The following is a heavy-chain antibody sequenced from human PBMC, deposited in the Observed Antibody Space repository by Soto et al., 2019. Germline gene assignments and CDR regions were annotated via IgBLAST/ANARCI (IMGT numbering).Heavy chain of an antibody. D-gene: IGHD3-22*01. CDR1: GGSISSGGYY. Sequence: SETLSLTCTVSGGSISSGGYYWSWIRQHPGKGLEWIGYIYYSGSTYYNPSLKSRVTISVDTSKNQFSLKLSSVTAADTAVYYCARAGHYYDSSGYYSFDYWGQGTLVTV. CDR2: IYYSGST. J-gene: IGHJ4*02. V-gene: IGHV4-31*03. CDR3: ARAGHYYDSSGYYSFDY.